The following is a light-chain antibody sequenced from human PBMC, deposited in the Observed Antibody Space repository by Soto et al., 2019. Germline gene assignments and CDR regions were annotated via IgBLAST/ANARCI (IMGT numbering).Light chain of an antibody. Sequence: QSVLTQPPSASGSPGQSVTISCTGTSSDVGTYKYVSWYQQHPGKAPKLMIYEVSKRPSGVPDRFSGSKSGNTASLTVSGLQAEDEADYYCSSYASSTTRVFGTATKVTV. CDR3: SSYASSTTRV. CDR1: SSDVGTYKY. J-gene: IGLJ1*01. CDR2: EVS. V-gene: IGLV2-8*01.